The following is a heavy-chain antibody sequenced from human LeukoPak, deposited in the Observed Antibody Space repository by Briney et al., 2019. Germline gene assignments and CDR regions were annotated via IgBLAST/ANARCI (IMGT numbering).Heavy chain of an antibody. CDR2: ISGSGGST. CDR1: GFTFSSYA. Sequence: PGGSLRLSCAASGFTFSSYAMSWVRQAPGKGLEWVSAISGSGGSTYYADSVKGRFTISRDNSKNTLYLQMNSLRAEDTAVYYCAKEEYYYDSSGYSPPWYWGQGTLVTVSS. V-gene: IGHV3-23*01. D-gene: IGHD3-22*01. CDR3: AKEEYYYDSSGYSPPWY. J-gene: IGHJ4*02.